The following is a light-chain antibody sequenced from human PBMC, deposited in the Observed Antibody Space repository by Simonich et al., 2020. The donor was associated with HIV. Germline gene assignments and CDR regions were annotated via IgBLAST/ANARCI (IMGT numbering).Light chain of an antibody. J-gene: IGLJ2*01. CDR3: NSYTSSSAWV. Sequence: QSALTQPASVSGSPGQSITISCTGTSSDVVAYNYVSWYQQYSVKAPKLVIYYVHNRPSGVSNRFSGSKAGNTASLTISGLQAEDEADYYCNSYTSSSAWVFGGGTKLTVL. CDR1: SSDVVAYNY. V-gene: IGLV2-14*03. CDR2: YVH.